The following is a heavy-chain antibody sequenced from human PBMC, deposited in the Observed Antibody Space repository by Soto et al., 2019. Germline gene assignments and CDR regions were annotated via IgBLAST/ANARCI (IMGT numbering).Heavy chain of an antibody. CDR3: ARGRRYSSSSRFDY. CDR2: INHSGST. CDR1: VGSFSGYY. J-gene: IGHJ4*02. Sequence: QVQLQQWGAGLLKPSETLSLTCAVYVGSFSGYYWSWIRQPPGKGLEWIGEINHSGSTNYNPSLKSRVTISVDTSTNQFSLKLSSVTAADTAVYYCARGRRYSSSSRFDYWGQGTLVTVSS. D-gene: IGHD6-6*01. V-gene: IGHV4-34*01.